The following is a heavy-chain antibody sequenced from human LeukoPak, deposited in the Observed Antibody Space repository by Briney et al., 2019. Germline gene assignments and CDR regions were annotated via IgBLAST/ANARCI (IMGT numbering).Heavy chain of an antibody. J-gene: IGHJ6*02. CDR2: IISSGSPI. CDR3: ARENLNGLDV. V-gene: IGHV3-48*03. CDR1: GFTFSSYE. Sequence: GSLRLSCAASGFTFSSYEMNWVRQAPGKGLEWVSYIISSGSPIYYADSVKGRFTICRDNAKNSLFLQMNSLRDEDTAVYYCARENLNGLDVWGQGTTVTVSS.